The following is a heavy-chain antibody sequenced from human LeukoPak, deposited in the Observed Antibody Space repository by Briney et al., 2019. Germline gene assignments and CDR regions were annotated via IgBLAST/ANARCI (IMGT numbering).Heavy chain of an antibody. CDR2: ISWNSGRI. CDR3: AKDYSKTSYYGSGTYYRPNWFDP. CDR1: GFTFDDYA. V-gene: IGHV3-9*01. J-gene: IGHJ5*02. D-gene: IGHD3-10*01. Sequence: GGSLRLSCAASGFTFDDYAMHWVRQAPGKGLEWVSGISWNSGRIGYADSVKGRFTISRDNAKNSLYLQMNSLRAEDTAVYYCAKDYSKTSYYGSGTYYRPNWFDPWGQGTLVTVSS.